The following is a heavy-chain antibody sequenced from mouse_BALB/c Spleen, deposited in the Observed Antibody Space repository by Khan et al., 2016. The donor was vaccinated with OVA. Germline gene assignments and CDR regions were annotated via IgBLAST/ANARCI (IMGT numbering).Heavy chain of an antibody. CDR1: GFTFSTYA. CDR3: ARSPYGNFAY. Sequence: EVQLVESGGGLVKPGGSLKLSCAASGFTFSTYAMSWVRQTPAKRLEWVATISSDGDYTYYPDTVTGRFTISSDNAKNTLYLQMSSLRSEDTAMDYCARSPYGNFAYWGQGTLVTVSA. D-gene: IGHD2-1*01. V-gene: IGHV5-9-3*01. CDR2: ISSDGDYT. J-gene: IGHJ3*01.